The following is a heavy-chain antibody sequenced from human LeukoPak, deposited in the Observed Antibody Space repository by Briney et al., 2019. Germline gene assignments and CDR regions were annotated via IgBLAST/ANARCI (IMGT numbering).Heavy chain of an antibody. V-gene: IGHV3-33*08. CDR1: GFTFSSYA. CDR2: IWYDGSNK. CDR3: ARGNGASLDY. J-gene: IGHJ4*02. Sequence: GGSLRLSCAASGFTFSSYAMHWVRQAPGKGLEWVAVIWYDGSNKYYADSVKGRSTISRDNSKNTLYLQMNSLRAEDTAVYYCARGNGASLDYWGQGTLVTVSS. D-gene: IGHD4-17*01.